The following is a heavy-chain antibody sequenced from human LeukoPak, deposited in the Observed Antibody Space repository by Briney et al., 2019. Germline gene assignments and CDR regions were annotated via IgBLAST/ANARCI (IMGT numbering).Heavy chain of an antibody. CDR2: IYHSGST. J-gene: IGHJ4*02. CDR1: GSSISSGGYS. D-gene: IGHD3-10*01. V-gene: IGHV4-30-2*01. CDR3: ARGVGDSYFDY. Sequence: PSETLSLTCAVSGSSISSGGYSWSWIRQPPGKGLEWIGYIYHSGSTYYNPSLKSRVTISVDRSKNQFSLKLSSVTAADTAVYYCARGVGDSYFDYWGQGTLVTVSS.